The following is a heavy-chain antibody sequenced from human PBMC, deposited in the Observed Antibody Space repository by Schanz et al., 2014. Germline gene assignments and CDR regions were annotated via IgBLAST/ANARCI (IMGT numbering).Heavy chain of an antibody. D-gene: IGHD3-10*01. V-gene: IGHV3-23*04. J-gene: IGHJ4*02. Sequence: VQLVESGGGVVQFGRSLRLSCAASGFTFSDYYMSWIRQAPGKGLEWVSALSGSGGSTYYADSVRGRFTMSRDNSKNTLYLQMNSLRAEDTAVYYCARANYRRKINFDYWGRGTLVTVSS. CDR1: GFTFSDYY. CDR2: LSGSGGST. CDR3: ARANYRRKINFDY.